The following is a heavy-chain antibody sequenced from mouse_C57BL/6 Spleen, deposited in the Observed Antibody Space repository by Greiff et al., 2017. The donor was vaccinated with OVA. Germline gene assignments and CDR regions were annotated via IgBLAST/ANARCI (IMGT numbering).Heavy chain of an antibody. Sequence: VQLQQSGPELVKPGASVKISCKASGYSFTSYYIHWVKQRPGQGLDWIGWIYPGSGNTKYNEKFKGKATLTADTSSSTAYMQLSSLTSEDAAVYYCARRYSNYGYYAMDYWGQGTSVTVSS. CDR2: IYPGSGNT. CDR3: ARRYSNYGYYAMDY. V-gene: IGHV1-66*01. J-gene: IGHJ4*01. CDR1: GYSFTSYY. D-gene: IGHD2-5*01.